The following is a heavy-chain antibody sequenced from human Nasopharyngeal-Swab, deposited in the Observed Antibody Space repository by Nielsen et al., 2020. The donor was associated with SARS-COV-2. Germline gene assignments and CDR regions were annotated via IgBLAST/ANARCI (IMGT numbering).Heavy chain of an antibody. V-gene: IGHV4-4*02. CDR2: IYHSGST. CDR3: ARDRAWDSSGWDYYYGMDV. D-gene: IGHD6-19*01. Sequence: WIRQPPGKGLEWIGEIYHSGSTNYNPSLKSRVTISVDKSKNQFSLKLSSVTAADTAVYYCARDRAWDSSGWDYYYGMDVWGQGTTVTVSS. J-gene: IGHJ6*02.